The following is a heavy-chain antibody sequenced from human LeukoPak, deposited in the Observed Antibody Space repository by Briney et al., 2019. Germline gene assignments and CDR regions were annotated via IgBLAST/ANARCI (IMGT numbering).Heavy chain of an antibody. V-gene: IGHV1-2*02. D-gene: IGHD5-24*01. CDR3: ARDRYGDGFAHLDY. Sequence: WASVKVSCKASGYTFTIYAIHWVRQAPGQGLEWMGWITPCGGTNYPQKFQGRVAITWDTSITTAYMDLSRLTSDDTAVYYCARDRYGDGFAHLDYWGQGALVTVSS. CDR2: ITPCGGT. J-gene: IGHJ4*02. CDR1: GYTFTIYA.